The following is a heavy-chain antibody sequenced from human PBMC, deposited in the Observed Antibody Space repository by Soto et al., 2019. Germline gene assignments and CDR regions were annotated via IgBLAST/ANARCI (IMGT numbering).Heavy chain of an antibody. D-gene: IGHD2-2*01. Sequence: QVQLVQSGAEVKKPGSSVKVSCKASGGTFSSYTISWVRQAPGQGLEWMGRIIPILGIANYAQKFQARVTITADKSTSTAYMELSSLRSEDTAVYYCARERDIVVVPAAMGDAFDIWGQGTMVTVSS. J-gene: IGHJ3*02. V-gene: IGHV1-69*08. CDR3: ARERDIVVVPAAMGDAFDI. CDR2: IIPILGIA. CDR1: GGTFSSYT.